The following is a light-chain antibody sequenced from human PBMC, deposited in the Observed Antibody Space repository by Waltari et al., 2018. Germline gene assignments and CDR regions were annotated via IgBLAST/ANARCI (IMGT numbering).Light chain of an antibody. CDR2: GAS. J-gene: IGKJ1*01. V-gene: IGKV3-15*01. Sequence: EIVMTQSPATLSVSPGERATLSCRARQSVSSSLAWYQQKAGQAPRLLLYGASTRATGISARFSGSGDGTEFTLTISSLQSEDFAVYYCQQYNDWWTFGPGTKVEIK. CDR3: QQYNDWWT. CDR1: QSVSSS.